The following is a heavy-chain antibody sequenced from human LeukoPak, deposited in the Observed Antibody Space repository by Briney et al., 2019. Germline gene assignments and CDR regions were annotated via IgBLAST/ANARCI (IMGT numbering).Heavy chain of an antibody. J-gene: IGHJ3*02. CDR1: GGSISSYY. D-gene: IGHD3-16*02. Sequence: PSETLSLTCTVSGGSISSYYWNWIRQPAGKGLEWIGRIYTSGSTNYNPSLKSRVTISVDKSKNLFSLRLSSVTAADTAVYYCARDIADAFDIWGQGTMVTASS. CDR3: ARDIADAFDI. V-gene: IGHV4-4*07. CDR2: IYTSGST.